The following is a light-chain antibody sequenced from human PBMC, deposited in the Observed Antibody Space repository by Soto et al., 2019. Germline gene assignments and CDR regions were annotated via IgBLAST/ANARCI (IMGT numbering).Light chain of an antibody. CDR3: QQYNSLWT. Sequence: DIQMTQSPPTLPASAGDRVTITCRASQSISSWLAWYQQKPGKAPKLLIYKASSLESGVPSRFSGSGSGTEFTLTISSLQPDDFATYYCQQYNSLWTFGQGTKVDIK. CDR2: KAS. J-gene: IGKJ1*01. CDR1: QSISSW. V-gene: IGKV1-5*03.